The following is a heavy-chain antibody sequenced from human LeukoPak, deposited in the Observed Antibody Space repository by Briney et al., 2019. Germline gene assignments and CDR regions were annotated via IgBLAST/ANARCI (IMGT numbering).Heavy chain of an antibody. CDR1: GGSISGFY. CDR2: IYPSGGT. J-gene: IGHJ4*02. D-gene: IGHD2-21*01. CDR3: AREYGDLDY. Sequence: TTSETLSLTCTVSGGSISGFYWSWIRQPAGKGLEWIGRIYPSGGTNYNPSLKSRVTMSTDTSMNQFSLKLRSVTAADTAVYYCAREYGDLDYWGQGTLVTVSS. V-gene: IGHV4-4*07.